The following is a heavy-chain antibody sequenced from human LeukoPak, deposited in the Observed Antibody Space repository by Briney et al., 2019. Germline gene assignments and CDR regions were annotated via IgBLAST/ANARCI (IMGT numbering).Heavy chain of an antibody. V-gene: IGHV3-48*03. CDR3: ARDGERDDFWSGYFNYYYYYMDV. D-gene: IGHD3-3*01. J-gene: IGHJ6*03. Sequence: PGGSLRLSCAASGFTFSSYEMNWVRQAPGKGLEWVSYISSSGSTIYYADSVKGRFAISRDNAKNSLYLQMNSLRAEDTAVYYCARDGERDDFWSGYFNYYYYYMDVWGKGTTVTVSS. CDR1: GFTFSSYE. CDR2: ISSSGSTI.